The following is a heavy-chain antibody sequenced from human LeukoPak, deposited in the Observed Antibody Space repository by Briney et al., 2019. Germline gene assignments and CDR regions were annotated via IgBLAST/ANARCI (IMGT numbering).Heavy chain of an antibody. CDR2: ISWNSGSI. Sequence: GRSLRLSCAASGFIFDDYAMHWVRQAPGKGLGWVAGISWNSGSIGYADSVKGRFTISRDNAKNSLYLQMNSLRAEDMALYYCARARITMIVVAAFDIWGQGTMVTVSS. V-gene: IGHV3-9*03. CDR1: GFIFDDYA. CDR3: ARARITMIVVAAFDI. D-gene: IGHD3-22*01. J-gene: IGHJ3*02.